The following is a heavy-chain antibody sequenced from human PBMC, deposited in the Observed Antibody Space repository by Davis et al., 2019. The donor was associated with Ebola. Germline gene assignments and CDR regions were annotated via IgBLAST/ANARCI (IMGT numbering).Heavy chain of an antibody. J-gene: IGHJ4*02. Sequence: ASVKVSCKASGYTFTSYGISWVRQAPGQGLEWMGWISAYNGNTNYAQKLQGRVTMTTDTSTSTAYMELRSLRSEDTAVYYCARGLRFLEWSPFGYWGQGTLVTVSS. CDR1: GYTFTSYG. D-gene: IGHD3-3*01. CDR2: ISAYNGNT. V-gene: IGHV1-18*01. CDR3: ARGLRFLEWSPFGY.